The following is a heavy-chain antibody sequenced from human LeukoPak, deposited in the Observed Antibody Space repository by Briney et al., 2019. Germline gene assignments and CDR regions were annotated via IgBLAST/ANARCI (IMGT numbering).Heavy chain of an antibody. CDR2: TYYSGST. Sequence: SETLSLTCTVSGGSISSSSYYWGWIRQPPGKGLEWIGSTYYSGSTYYNPSLKSRVTISVDTSKNQFSLKLSSVTAADTAVYYCARGGYNYPYYFDYWGQGTLVTVSS. CDR1: GGSISSSSYY. CDR3: ARGGYNYPYYFDY. D-gene: IGHD5-24*01. V-gene: IGHV4-39*07. J-gene: IGHJ4*02.